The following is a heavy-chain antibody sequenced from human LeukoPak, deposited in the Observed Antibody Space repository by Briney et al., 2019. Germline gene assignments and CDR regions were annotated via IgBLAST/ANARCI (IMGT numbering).Heavy chain of an antibody. CDR2: INSDVSST. J-gene: IGHJ2*01. Sequence: GGSLRLSCAASGFTFSSYWMRWVRQVPGKGLVWVSRINSDVSSTSYADSVKGRFTISRDNAKNTLYLQMNSLRAEDTAVYYCARVLTTVIHWYFDLWGRGTLVTVSS. V-gene: IGHV3-74*01. CDR1: GFTFSSYW. CDR3: ARVLTTVIHWYFDL. D-gene: IGHD4-17*01.